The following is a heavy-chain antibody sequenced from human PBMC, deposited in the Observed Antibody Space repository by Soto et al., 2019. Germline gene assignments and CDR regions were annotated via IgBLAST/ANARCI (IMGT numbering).Heavy chain of an antibody. CDR3: AKDPTSSWYWDF. Sequence: PGGSLRLSCAASGFTFRSYAMSWVRQTPGKGLEWVSSISANGGSTYYADSVKGRFTISRDNSKNTLYLQMNSLRAEDTAIYYCAKDPTSSWYWDFWGQGTLVTVSS. J-gene: IGHJ4*02. CDR2: ISANGGST. V-gene: IGHV3-23*01. D-gene: IGHD6-13*01. CDR1: GFTFRSYA.